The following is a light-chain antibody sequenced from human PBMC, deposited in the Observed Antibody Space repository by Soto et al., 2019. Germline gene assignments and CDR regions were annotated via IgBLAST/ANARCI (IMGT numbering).Light chain of an antibody. CDR2: DTS. J-gene: IGKJ5*01. V-gene: IGKV3-20*01. Sequence: EVALTHSPGTLSLCPWDIATLSCGASQSVTSKLAWYQQKPGQAPRLLIHDTSSRAIGIPDRLSGSKSGTNFTLTIRRMEPEDVGMYYCQQYCSSPITFGQGTRLEIK. CDR3: QQYCSSPIT. CDR1: QSVTSK.